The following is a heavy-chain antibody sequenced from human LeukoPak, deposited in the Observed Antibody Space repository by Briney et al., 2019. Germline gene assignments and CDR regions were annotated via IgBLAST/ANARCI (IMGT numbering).Heavy chain of an antibody. CDR3: ARAGYHNGLDY. CDR1: GFTFSSYW. CDR2: FETDGSSI. J-gene: IGHJ4*02. V-gene: IGHV3-74*01. D-gene: IGHD2-8*01. Sequence: GGSLRLSCTASGFTFSSYWMHWVREAPGPGLVWFSDFETDGSSISNADSVKGRFTISRDNAKNTLYMQMNSLRAEDTAVYYCARAGYHNGLDYWGQGTLVTVSS.